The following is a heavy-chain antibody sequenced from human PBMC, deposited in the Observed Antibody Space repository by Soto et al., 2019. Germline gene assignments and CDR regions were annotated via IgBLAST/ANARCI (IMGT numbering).Heavy chain of an antibody. Sequence: GGTLRLSCAGSGFTLSDHYIDWVRQAPGKGLEWVGGSRDKAQGYSTASTASVKGRFTTSKNESKNSVYRQMNNLKTEDPAVSYCFRATCFSDCSRYARYFGYWGQGTLVTVSS. D-gene: IGHD3-22*01. V-gene: IGHV3-72*01. CDR2: SRDKAQGYST. CDR3: FRATCFSDCSRYARYFGY. J-gene: IGHJ4*02. CDR1: GFTLSDHY.